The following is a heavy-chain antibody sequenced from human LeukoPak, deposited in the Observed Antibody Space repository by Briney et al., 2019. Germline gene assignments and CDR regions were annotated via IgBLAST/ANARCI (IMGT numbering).Heavy chain of an antibody. J-gene: IGHJ6*03. V-gene: IGHV1-46*01. D-gene: IGHD3-10*01. Sequence: ASVKVSCKASGYTFSNYYMHWVRQAPGQGLEWMGIINPSGGSTSYAQKFQGRVTMTRDTSTSTVYMELSSLRSEDTAVYYCARGGLLWFGDPSRGYYMDVWGKGPRSPSP. CDR3: ARGGLLWFGDPSRGYYMDV. CDR1: GYTFSNYY. CDR2: INPSGGST.